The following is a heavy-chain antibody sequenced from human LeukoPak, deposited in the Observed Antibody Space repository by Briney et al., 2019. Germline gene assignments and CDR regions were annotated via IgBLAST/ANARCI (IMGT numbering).Heavy chain of an antibody. V-gene: IGHV5-51*01. CDR3: ARRSVVVPARAWFDP. CDR1: GYCFTTYW. Sequence: GESLKISCKGSGYCFTTYWIAWVRQIPGKGPEWIGIIYPGDSNTRHSPSFEGQVTISADKSISTAYLQWSSLKASDTAMYYCARRSVVVPARAWFDPWGQGTLVTVSS. J-gene: IGHJ5*02. D-gene: IGHD2-2*01. CDR2: IYPGDSNT.